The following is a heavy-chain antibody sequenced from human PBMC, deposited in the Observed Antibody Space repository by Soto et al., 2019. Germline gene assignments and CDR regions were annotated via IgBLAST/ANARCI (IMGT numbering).Heavy chain of an antibody. J-gene: IGHJ6*02. V-gene: IGHV5-51*01. CDR2: IYPGDSDT. D-gene: IGHD1-26*01. CDR3: PRRSGSYTTAYYYGMDV. CDR1: GYSFTSYW. Sequence: GESLKISCXGSGYSFTSYWIGWVRQMPGKGLEWMGIIYPGDSDTRYSPSFQGQVTISADKSISTAYLQWSSLKASDTAMYYCPRRSGSYTTAYYYGMDVWGQGTTVTVSS.